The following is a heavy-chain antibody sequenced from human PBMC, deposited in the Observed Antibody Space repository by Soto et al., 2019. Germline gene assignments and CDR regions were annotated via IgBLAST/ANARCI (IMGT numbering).Heavy chain of an antibody. Sequence: QVQLQQWGAGLLKPSETLSLTCAVYGGSFSGYYWSWIRQPPGKGLEWIGEINHSGSTNYNPSLKSRLTISVDTSKTQFSLKLSSVTAADTAVYYCARANRLLRPFDYWGQGTLVTVSS. CDR3: ARANRLLRPFDY. CDR1: GGSFSGYY. J-gene: IGHJ4*02. V-gene: IGHV4-34*01. D-gene: IGHD2-2*01. CDR2: INHSGST.